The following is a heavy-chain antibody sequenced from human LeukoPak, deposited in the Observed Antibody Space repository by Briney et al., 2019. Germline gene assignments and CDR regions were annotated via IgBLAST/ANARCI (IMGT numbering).Heavy chain of an antibody. D-gene: IGHD3-22*01. CDR3: ASPPTLGSIIVER. J-gene: IGHJ4*02. CDR2: IYPGDSDT. Sequence: GESLKISCKGSGYSSTSYWIGWVRQMPGKGLEWMGIIYPGDSDTRYSPSFQGQVTISADKSISTAYLQWSSLKASDTAMYYCASPPTLGSIIVERWGQGTLVTVSS. CDR1: GYSSTSYW. V-gene: IGHV5-51*01.